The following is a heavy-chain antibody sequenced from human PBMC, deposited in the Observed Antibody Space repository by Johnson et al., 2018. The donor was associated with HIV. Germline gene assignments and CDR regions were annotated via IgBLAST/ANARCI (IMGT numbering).Heavy chain of an antibody. Sequence: VQLVESGGGLVQPGGSLKLSCAASGFTFSGSAMHWVRQASGKGLEWVGRIRSKANSYATAYAASVKGRFTISRDDSKNTAYLQMNSLKTEDTAVYYCAKDLDTTGEAPGAFDIWGQGTMVTVSS. V-gene: IGHV3-73*01. J-gene: IGHJ3*02. CDR1: GFTFSGSA. CDR3: AKDLDTTGEAPGAFDI. CDR2: IRSKANSYAT. D-gene: IGHD2-8*01.